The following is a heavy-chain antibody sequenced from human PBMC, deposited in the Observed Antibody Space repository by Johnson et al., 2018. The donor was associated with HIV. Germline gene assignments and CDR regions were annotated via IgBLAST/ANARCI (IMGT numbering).Heavy chain of an antibody. J-gene: IGHJ3*02. V-gene: IGHV3-13*01. Sequence: EVHLVESGGGLVQPGGSLRLSCAASGFTFSSYDMHWVRQATGKGLEWVSAIGTAGDTYYPGSVKGRFTISRENAKNSLYLQMNSLRAGDTAVYYCARAGPSDAFDIWGQGTMVTVSS. CDR2: IGTAGDT. CDR3: ARAGPSDAFDI. CDR1: GFTFSSYD.